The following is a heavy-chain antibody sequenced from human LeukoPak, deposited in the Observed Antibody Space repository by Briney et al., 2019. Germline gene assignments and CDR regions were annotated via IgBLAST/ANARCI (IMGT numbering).Heavy chain of an antibody. Sequence: GGSLRLSCAASGFTFSSYWMSWVRQAPGKGLEWVANIKQDGSEKYYVDSVKGRFTISRDNAKNSLYLQMNSLRAEDTAVYYCARDLIDYDFWSGYYTGYFDYWGQGTLVTVSS. CDR2: IKQDGSEK. CDR3: ARDLIDYDFWSGYYTGYFDY. V-gene: IGHV3-7*01. D-gene: IGHD3-3*01. CDR1: GFTFSSYW. J-gene: IGHJ4*02.